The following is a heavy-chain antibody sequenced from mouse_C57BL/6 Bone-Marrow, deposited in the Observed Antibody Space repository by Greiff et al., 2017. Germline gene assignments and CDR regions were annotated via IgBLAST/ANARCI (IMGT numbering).Heavy chain of an antibody. J-gene: IGHJ2*01. CDR2: INPSTGGT. Sequence: VQLQQSGPELVKPGASVKISCKASGYSFTSYYMNWVKQSPEKSLEWIGEINPSTGGTTYNQKFKAKATLTVDKSSSTAYMQLKSLTSEDSAVYYCANVDYWGQGTTLTVSS. V-gene: IGHV1-42*01. CDR3: ANVDY. CDR1: GYSFTSYY.